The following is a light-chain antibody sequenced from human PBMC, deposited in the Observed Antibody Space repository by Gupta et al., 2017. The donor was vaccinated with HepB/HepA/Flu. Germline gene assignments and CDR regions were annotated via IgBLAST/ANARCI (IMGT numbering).Light chain of an antibody. CDR3: HHDGSSVYT. Sequence: EIVLTQSPVTLSLSSGERATVSCRASQTISFNYLAWFQQKPGQAHRLLIYGPSTRATGIPDRFTGSGSGTDFTLSISRLEAEDFAVYYCHHDGSSVYTFGQGTKVEIK. CDR1: QTISFNY. CDR2: GPS. J-gene: IGKJ2*01. V-gene: IGKV3-20*01.